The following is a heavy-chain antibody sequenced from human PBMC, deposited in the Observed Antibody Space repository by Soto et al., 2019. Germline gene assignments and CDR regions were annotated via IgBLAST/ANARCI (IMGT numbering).Heavy chain of an antibody. J-gene: IGHJ6*02. V-gene: IGHV1-18*01. Sequence: QVQLVQSGAEVKKPGASVKVSCKASGSTFTSYGISWVRQAPGQGLEWMGWISAYNGNTNYAQKLQGRVTMTTDTATSTAYMELRSRRSDDTAVYYCAGDSVVGELRSWYYYYGMDVWGQGTTVTVSS. D-gene: IGHD3-10*01. CDR3: AGDSVVGELRSWYYYYGMDV. CDR1: GSTFTSYG. CDR2: ISAYNGNT.